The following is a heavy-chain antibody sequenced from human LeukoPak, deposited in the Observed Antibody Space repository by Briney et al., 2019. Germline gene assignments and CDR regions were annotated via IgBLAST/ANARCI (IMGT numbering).Heavy chain of an antibody. J-gene: IGHJ5*02. CDR3: ARDWGETGTSFDP. CDR2: MWYDGSKT. D-gene: IGHD1-7*01. CDR1: GFTFSNFG. V-gene: IGHV3-33*01. Sequence: GGSLRLSCAASGFTFSNFGMHWVRQAPGKGLEWVAVMWYDGSKTYYGDSVKGRFTISRDNSKNTLYLQMNTLRADDTAVYSCARDWGETGTSFDPWGQGTLVTVSS.